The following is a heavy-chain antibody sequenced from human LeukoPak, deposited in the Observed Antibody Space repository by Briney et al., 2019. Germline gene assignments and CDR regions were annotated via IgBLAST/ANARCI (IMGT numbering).Heavy chain of an antibody. CDR3: ARGDPHYDIRSDYFDY. D-gene: IGHD3-9*01. CDR2: IIPIFGTA. J-gene: IGHJ4*02. Sequence: ASVKVSCKASGGTFSSYAISWVRQAPGQGLEWMGGIIPIFGTANYAQKFQGRVTITTDESTSTAYMELSSLRSEDTAVYYCARGDPHYDIRSDYFDYWGQGTLVTVSS. CDR1: GGTFSSYA. V-gene: IGHV1-69*05.